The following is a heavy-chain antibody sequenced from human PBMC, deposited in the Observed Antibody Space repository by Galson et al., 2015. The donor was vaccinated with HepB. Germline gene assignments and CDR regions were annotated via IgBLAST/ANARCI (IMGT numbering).Heavy chain of an antibody. J-gene: IGHJ4*02. CDR3: AGAGRNQLQSEY. V-gene: IGHV1-24*01. CDR1: GYPFSQLS. D-gene: IGHD4-11*01. Sequence: SVKVSCKVSGYPFSQLSMHWVRQPPGKGLEWMGCFDPDDGDRVYARKVQGRVTMTGDTSMDTAYMELSSLTAEDTAVYYCAGAGRNQLQSEYWGQGTLVTVSS. CDR2: FDPDDGDR.